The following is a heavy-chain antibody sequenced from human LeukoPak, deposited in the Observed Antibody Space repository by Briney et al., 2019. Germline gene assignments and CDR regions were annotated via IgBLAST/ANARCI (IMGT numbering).Heavy chain of an antibody. CDR2: ISYDGTNK. D-gene: IGHD4-17*01. V-gene: IGHV3-30-3*01. Sequence: GRSLRLSSAASGFSFSSYAMHWVRQAPGKGLEWVAVISYDGTNKYYADSVKGRSIVSRDNSKNTLYLQMNSLRAEDTAVYYCARSEYGDSARDYWGQGTLVTVSS. J-gene: IGHJ4*02. CDR1: GFSFSSYA. CDR3: ARSEYGDSARDY.